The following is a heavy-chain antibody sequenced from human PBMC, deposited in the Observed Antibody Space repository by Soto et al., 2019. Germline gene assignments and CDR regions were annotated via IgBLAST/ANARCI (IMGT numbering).Heavy chain of an antibody. V-gene: IGHV3-21*01. CDR3: ARGRELTPYSSSWYKHGLSYYGMDV. CDR2: ISSSSSYI. CDR1: GFTFSSYS. Sequence: EAQLVESGGGLVKPGGSLRLSCAASGFTFSSYSMNWVRQAPGKGLEWVSSISSSSSYIYYADSVKGRFTISRDNAKNSLYLQMNSLRAEDTAVYYCARGRELTPYSSSWYKHGLSYYGMDVWGQGTTVTVSS. D-gene: IGHD6-13*01. J-gene: IGHJ6*02.